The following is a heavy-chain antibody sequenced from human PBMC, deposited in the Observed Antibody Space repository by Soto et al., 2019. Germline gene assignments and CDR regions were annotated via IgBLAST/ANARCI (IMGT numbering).Heavy chain of an antibody. J-gene: IGHJ4*02. CDR1: GYTFTSYA. CDR3: VREASHYDILTGYYSYYFDY. Sequence: QVQLVQSGAEVKKPGASVKVSCKASGYTFTSYAMHGVRQAPGQRFEWMGWINAGNGNTKYSQKFQGRVTITRDTSASTAYMELSSLRSEDTAVYYCVREASHYDILTGYYSYYFDYWGQGTLVSVSS. V-gene: IGHV1-3*01. D-gene: IGHD3-9*01. CDR2: INAGNGNT.